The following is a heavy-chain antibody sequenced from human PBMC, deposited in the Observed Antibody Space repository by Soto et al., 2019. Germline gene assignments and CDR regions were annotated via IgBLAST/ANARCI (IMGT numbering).Heavy chain of an antibody. CDR1: GLTSSTYS. D-gene: IGHD3-10*01. J-gene: IGHJ4*02. Sequence: GSLRLSCAASGLTSSTYSMTWVRQAPGKGLEWVSSISGSAGSTYYADSVKGRFTISRDNSKNMLYLQMNSLRAADTAVYYCVKGSPDGSYFGVFDYWGQGTLVTVSS. CDR3: VKGSPDGSYFGVFDY. CDR2: ISGSAGST. V-gene: IGHV3-23*01.